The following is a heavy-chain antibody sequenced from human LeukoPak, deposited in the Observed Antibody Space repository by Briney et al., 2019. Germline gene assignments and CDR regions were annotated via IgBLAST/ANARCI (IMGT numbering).Heavy chain of an antibody. J-gene: IGHJ4*02. CDR2: MDQHGSQT. Sequence: GGSLRLSCEASEFRFGSYWMSWVRQAPGQGLEWVAKMDQHGSQTHYADSVKARFTISRDNSKNTLFLQMHSLRAEDTAVYYCTKDLTGPLDYWDQGTLVTVSS. V-gene: IGHV3-7*01. CDR1: EFRFGSYW. D-gene: IGHD1-14*01. CDR3: TKDLTGPLDY.